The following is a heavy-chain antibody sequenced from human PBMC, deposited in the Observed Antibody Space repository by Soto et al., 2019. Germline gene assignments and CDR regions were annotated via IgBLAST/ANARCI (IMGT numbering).Heavy chain of an antibody. CDR1: GFTFSSYG. CDR3: ARLQYYYYGMDV. J-gene: IGHJ6*02. CDR2: IWYDGSNK. D-gene: IGHD4-4*01. V-gene: IGHV3-33*01. Sequence: LRLSCAASGFTFSSYGMHWVRQAPGKGLEWVAVIWYDGSNKYYADSVKGRFTISRDNSKNTLYLQMNSLRAEDTAVYYCARLQYYYYGMDVWGQGTTVTVSS.